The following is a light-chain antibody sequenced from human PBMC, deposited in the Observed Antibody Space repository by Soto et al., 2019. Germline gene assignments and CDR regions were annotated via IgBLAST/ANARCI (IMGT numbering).Light chain of an antibody. CDR1: NIGRKS. V-gene: IGLV3-21*02. J-gene: IGLJ3*02. Sequence: SYELTQPPSVSVAPGQTARITCGGSNIGRKSVHWYQQKPGQAPVVVVYDDSNRPSGVPDRFSGSKSGTSASLAINGLQAEDEAHYYCQSYDNSLSGSWVFGGGTQLTVL. CDR2: DDS. CDR3: QSYDNSLSGSWV.